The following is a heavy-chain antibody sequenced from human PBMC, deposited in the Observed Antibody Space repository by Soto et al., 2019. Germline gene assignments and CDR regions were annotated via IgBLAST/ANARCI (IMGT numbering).Heavy chain of an antibody. D-gene: IGHD3-22*01. V-gene: IGHV3-48*02. Sequence: PGGSLRLSCAASGFTFSSYSMNWVRQAPGKGLEWVSYISSSSSTIYYADSVKGRFTISRDNAKNSLYLQMNSLRDEDTAVYYCARDAPPLAYYYDPNWFDPWGQGTPVTVSS. CDR3: ARDAPPLAYYYDPNWFDP. CDR2: ISSSSSTI. J-gene: IGHJ5*02. CDR1: GFTFSSYS.